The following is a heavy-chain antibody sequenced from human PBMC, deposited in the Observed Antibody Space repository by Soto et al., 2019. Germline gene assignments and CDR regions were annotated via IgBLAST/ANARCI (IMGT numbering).Heavy chain of an antibody. CDR2: IWSDGSTT. Sequence: QVQLVESGGAVVQPGGSLKLSCAASGFRFSSYGIHWVRQAPGKGLEWVAVIWSDGSTTDYADSVKGRFTISRDNSKNTLYLQVTSLRAEDTAVYYCAKDREGGIFDYWGQGTLVTVSS. D-gene: IGHD3-16*01. CDR3: AKDREGGIFDY. V-gene: IGHV3-33*06. CDR1: GFRFSSYG. J-gene: IGHJ4*02.